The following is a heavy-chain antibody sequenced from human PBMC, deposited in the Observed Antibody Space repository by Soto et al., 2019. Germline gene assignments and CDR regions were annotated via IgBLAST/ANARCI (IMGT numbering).Heavy chain of an antibody. CDR1: GYTFTSYG. Sequence: ASVKVSCKASGYTFTSYGISWVRQAPGKGLEWMGGFDPEDGETIYAQKFQGRVTMTEDTSTDTAYMELSSLRSEDTAVYYCATNAPDYGGHSEVRDYYYYYGMDVWGQGTTVTVSS. J-gene: IGHJ6*02. CDR3: ATNAPDYGGHSEVRDYYYYYGMDV. D-gene: IGHD4-17*01. V-gene: IGHV1-24*01. CDR2: FDPEDGET.